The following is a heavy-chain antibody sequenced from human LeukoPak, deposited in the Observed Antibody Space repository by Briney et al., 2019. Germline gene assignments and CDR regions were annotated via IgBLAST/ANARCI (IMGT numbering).Heavy chain of an antibody. Sequence: SETLSLTCTVSGSSISSIRSNNWWSWVRQFPGKGLEWIGEIHHSGSTNYNPSLKSRVTISTDKSKNQFSLRVSSVTAADTAVYYCARVSPTTVVTWRHYFDYWGQGTLVTVSS. V-gene: IGHV4-4*02. CDR2: IHHSGST. CDR3: ARVSPTTVVTWRHYFDY. J-gene: IGHJ4*02. CDR1: GSSISSIRSNNW. D-gene: IGHD4-23*01.